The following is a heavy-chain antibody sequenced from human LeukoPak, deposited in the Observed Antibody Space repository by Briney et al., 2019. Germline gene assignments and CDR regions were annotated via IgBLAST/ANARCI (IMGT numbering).Heavy chain of an antibody. D-gene: IGHD4-23*01. CDR2: IWYDGSNK. V-gene: IGHV3-33*01. Sequence: GGSLRLSCAASGFTFSSYGMHWVRQAPGKGLEWVAVIWYDGSNKYYADSVKGRFTISRDNSKNTLYLQINSLRAEDTAVYYCASNHGGRDDYGGNSGGWFDPWGQGTLVTVSS. J-gene: IGHJ5*02. CDR1: GFTFSSYG. CDR3: ASNHGGRDDYGGNSGGWFDP.